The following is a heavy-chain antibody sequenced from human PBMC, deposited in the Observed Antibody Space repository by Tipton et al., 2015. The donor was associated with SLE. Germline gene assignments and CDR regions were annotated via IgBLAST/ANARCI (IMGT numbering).Heavy chain of an antibody. D-gene: IGHD1-1*01. CDR1: GFTFSSYE. CDR3: ARQNDDRNAFDI. J-gene: IGHJ3*02. CDR2: ISTRGSIT. Sequence: SLRLSCAASGFTFSSYELNWVRQAPGKGLEWVSYISTRGSITYYADSVKGRFTISRDTSTNTLYLQMNSLRAEDTAVYYCARQNDDRNAFDIWGQGTRVTVSS. V-gene: IGHV3-48*03.